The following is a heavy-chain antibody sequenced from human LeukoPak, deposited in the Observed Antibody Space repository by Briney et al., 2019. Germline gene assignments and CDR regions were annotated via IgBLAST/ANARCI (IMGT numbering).Heavy chain of an antibody. D-gene: IGHD2-2*01. CDR2: ISSSSSYI. J-gene: IGHJ4*02. CDR1: GFTFSSYS. CDR3: ARGYCSSTSCRYPDY. V-gene: IGHV3-21*01. Sequence: GGSLRLSCAASGFTFSSYSMNWVRQAPGKGLEWVSSISSSSSYIYYADSVKGRFTISRDNAKNSLYLQMNSLRAEDTAVYYCARGYCSSTSCRYPDYWGQGTLVTVSS.